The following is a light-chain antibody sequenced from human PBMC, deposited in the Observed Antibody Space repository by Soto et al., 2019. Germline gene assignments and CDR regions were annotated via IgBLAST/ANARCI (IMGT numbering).Light chain of an antibody. Sequence: QSALTQPASVSGSPGQSITISCTGTITDVGGYKYVSWYQQHPGTAPKLMIFEVNGRPSGVSDRFSGSKSGNTASLTISGLQPEDEADYYCSSFSSSSTAYVFGTGTKVTVL. CDR3: SSFSSSSTAYV. CDR1: ITDVGGYKY. V-gene: IGLV2-14*01. CDR2: EVN. J-gene: IGLJ1*01.